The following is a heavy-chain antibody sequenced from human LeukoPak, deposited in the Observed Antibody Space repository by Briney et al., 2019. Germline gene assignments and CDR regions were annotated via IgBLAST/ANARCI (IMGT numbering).Heavy chain of an antibody. CDR3: ARHEMVASVEMATIRGGAFDI. Sequence: GESLKISCKGSGYSLTSYWIGWVRQMPGKGLEWMGIIYPGDSDTRYSPSFQGQVTISADKSISTAYLQWSSLKASDTAMYYCARHEMVASVEMATIRGGAFDIWGQGTMVTVSS. CDR2: IYPGDSDT. V-gene: IGHV5-51*01. J-gene: IGHJ3*02. D-gene: IGHD5-24*01. CDR1: GYSLTSYW.